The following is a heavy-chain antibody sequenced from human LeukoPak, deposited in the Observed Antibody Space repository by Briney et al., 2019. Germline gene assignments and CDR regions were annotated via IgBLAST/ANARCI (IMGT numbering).Heavy chain of an antibody. CDR3: TRADIVATWGFDY. V-gene: IGHV3-73*01. Sequence: GGSLKLSCAASGFTFSGSAMHWVRQASGKGLEWVGRIRSKANSCATAYAASVKGRFTISRDDSKNTAYLQMNSLKTEDTAVYYCTRADIVATWGFDYWGQGTLVTVSS. CDR1: GFTFSGSA. D-gene: IGHD5-12*01. CDR2: IRSKANSCAT. J-gene: IGHJ4*02.